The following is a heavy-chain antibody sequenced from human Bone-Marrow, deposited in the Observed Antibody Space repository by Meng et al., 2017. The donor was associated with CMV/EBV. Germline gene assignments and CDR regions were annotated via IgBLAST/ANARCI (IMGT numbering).Heavy chain of an antibody. CDR2: IYGGGYRT. V-gene: IGHV3-23*03. J-gene: IGHJ4*02. CDR1: GFTFDSYA. Sequence: GESLKISCAASGFTFDSYAMSWVRQAPGKGLEWVSVIYGGGYRTYYADSVKGRFTISRDSSKDTLYLQMSSLRAEDTAVYYCTTWGPTTICPYFDYWGQGALVTVSS. D-gene: IGHD3-16*01. CDR3: TTWGPTTICPYFDY.